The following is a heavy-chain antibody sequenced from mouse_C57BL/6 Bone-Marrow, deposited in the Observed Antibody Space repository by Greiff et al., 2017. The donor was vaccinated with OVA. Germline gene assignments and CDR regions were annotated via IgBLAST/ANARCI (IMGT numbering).Heavy chain of an antibody. V-gene: IGHV1-15*01. Sequence: QVQLQQSGAELVRPGASVTLSCKASGYTFTDYEMHWVKQTPVHGLVWIGAIDPETGGTAYNQKFKGKAILTADKSSSTAYMELRSLTSEDSAVYYCTRPLLRHFDVWGTGTTVTVSS. D-gene: IGHD1-2*01. J-gene: IGHJ1*03. CDR3: TRPLLRHFDV. CDR1: GYTFTDYE. CDR2: IDPETGGT.